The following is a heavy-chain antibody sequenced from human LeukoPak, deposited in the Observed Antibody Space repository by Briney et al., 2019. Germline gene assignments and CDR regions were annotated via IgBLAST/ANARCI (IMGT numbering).Heavy chain of an antibody. Sequence: PSETLSLTCTVSGYSIISDYYWGWLRQPPGKELEWIGGIYHTGTTYYNPSLRSRVTISVDMSKNQFSLKLNSMTAADTAVYYCAIEGDFWSGYYTNAFDIWGQGTMVTVSS. CDR1: GYSIISDYY. J-gene: IGHJ3*02. CDR2: IYHTGTT. CDR3: AIEGDFWSGYYTNAFDI. D-gene: IGHD3-3*01. V-gene: IGHV4-38-2*02.